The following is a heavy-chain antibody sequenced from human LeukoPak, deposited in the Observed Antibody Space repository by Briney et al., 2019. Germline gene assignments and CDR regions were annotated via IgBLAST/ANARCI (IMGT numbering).Heavy chain of an antibody. V-gene: IGHV3-7*01. Sequence: PGGSLRLSCAASGFAFSNYWMNWVRQAPGKALEWVANIKQDGSETYYVDSVKGRFTISRDNAKNSLYLQMNSLRAEDTALYYCCSTNSFSYWGQGTLVTVSS. D-gene: IGHD2-2*01. CDR1: GFAFSNYW. CDR2: IKQDGSET. CDR3: CSTNSFSY. J-gene: IGHJ4*02.